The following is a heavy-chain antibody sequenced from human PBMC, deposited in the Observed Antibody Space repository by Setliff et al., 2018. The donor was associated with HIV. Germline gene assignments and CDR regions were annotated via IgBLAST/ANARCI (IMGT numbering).Heavy chain of an antibody. CDR1: GGSISSSSYY. CDR2: IYYSEST. V-gene: IGHV4-31*03. CDR3: ARVVYTYYYMDV. J-gene: IGHJ6*03. D-gene: IGHD4-4*01. Sequence: SETLSLTCTVSGGSISSSSYYWTWIHQRPGKGLEWIAFIYYSESTYYSPSLKSRLMISVDTSKNQFSLSMTSVTAADTAVYFCARVVYTYYYMDVWGKGTTVTVSS.